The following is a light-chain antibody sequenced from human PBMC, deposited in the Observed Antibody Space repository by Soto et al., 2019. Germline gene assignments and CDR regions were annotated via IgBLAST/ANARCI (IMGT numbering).Light chain of an antibody. CDR3: QQVNSYPLT. CDR1: QSISSW. CDR2: KSS. V-gene: IGKV1-5*03. Sequence: DIQMTQSPSTLSASVGDRVTITCRASQSISSWLAWYQQKPGRAPKLLIYKSSILESGVPSRFSGSGSGTEFTLTISSLQPEDFATYYCQQVNSYPLTFGGGTKVDIK. J-gene: IGKJ4*01.